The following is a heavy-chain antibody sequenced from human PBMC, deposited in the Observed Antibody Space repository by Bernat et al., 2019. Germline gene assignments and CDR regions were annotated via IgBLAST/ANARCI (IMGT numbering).Heavy chain of an antibody. D-gene: IGHD1-26*01. CDR2: IYYSGST. J-gene: IGHJ4*02. Sequence: QVQLQESGPGLVKPSHTLSLTCTVSGDSINTYYWSWIRQPPGKGLEWIGYIYYSGSTYYNPSLLSRDTISIDRPKTTFSLSLTSVTAADTAVYYCARHPAKVGPFDYWGQGTQVTVSS. CDR1: GDSINTYY. CDR3: ARHPAKVGPFDY. V-gene: IGHV4-59*08.